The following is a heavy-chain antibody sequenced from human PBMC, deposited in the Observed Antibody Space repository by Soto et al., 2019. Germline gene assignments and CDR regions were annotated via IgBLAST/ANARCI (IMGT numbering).Heavy chain of an antibody. CDR1: GFTFSNAW. J-gene: IGHJ4*02. CDR3: TTDSAGSEGRHYGDPV. Sequence: PGGSLRLSCAASGFTFSNAWMSWVRQAPGKGLEWVGRIKSKTDGGTTDYAAPVKGRFTITRDDSKNTLYLQMNSLKTEDTAVYYCTTDSAGSEGRHYGDPVWGQGTLVTVSS. D-gene: IGHD4-17*01. V-gene: IGHV3-15*01. CDR2: IKSKTDGGTT.